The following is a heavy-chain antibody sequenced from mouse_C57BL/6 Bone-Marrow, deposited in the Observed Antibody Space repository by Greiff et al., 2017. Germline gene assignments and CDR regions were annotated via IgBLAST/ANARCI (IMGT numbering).Heavy chain of an antibody. Sequence: EVKLVESGGGLVQPGGSLKLSCAASGFTFSDYYMYWVRETPEKRLEWVAYISNGGGSTYYPDTVKGRFTISRDNAKNTLYLQMSRLKSEETAMYYCARGNDYGAWFAYWGQGTLVTVSA. CDR1: GFTFSDYY. CDR2: ISNGGGST. V-gene: IGHV5-12*01. J-gene: IGHJ3*01. CDR3: ARGNDYGAWFAY. D-gene: IGHD2-4*01.